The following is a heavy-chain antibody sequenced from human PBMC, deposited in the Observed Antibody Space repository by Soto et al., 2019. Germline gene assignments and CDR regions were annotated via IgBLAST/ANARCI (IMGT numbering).Heavy chain of an antibody. Sequence: SKTLSLTCAVYGGSFSGYSWSWIRQPPGKGLEWIGEINHSGSTNYNPSLKSRVTISVDTSKNQFSLKLSSVTAADTAVYYCARLVPEVVVVPAAINFYYYYGMAVWGQGTTVSVSS. J-gene: IGHJ6*02. D-gene: IGHD2-2*02. CDR3: ARLVPEVVVVPAAINFYYYYGMAV. CDR1: GGSFSGYS. V-gene: IGHV4-34*01. CDR2: INHSGST.